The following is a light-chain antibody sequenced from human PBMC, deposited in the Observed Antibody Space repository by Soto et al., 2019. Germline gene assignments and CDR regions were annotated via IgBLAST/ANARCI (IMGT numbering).Light chain of an antibody. CDR1: SSDIGTYNS. V-gene: IGLV2-8*01. Sequence: SVLTQPPSASGSPGQSVTISCTGTSSDIGTYNSVSWYQHHPGKAPKLMIYEVNKRPSGVPDRFSGSKSGKTASLTVSGLQAGDEADYYCSSYADDDSLVFGGGTKVTVL. CDR3: SSYADDDSLV. CDR2: EVN. J-gene: IGLJ2*01.